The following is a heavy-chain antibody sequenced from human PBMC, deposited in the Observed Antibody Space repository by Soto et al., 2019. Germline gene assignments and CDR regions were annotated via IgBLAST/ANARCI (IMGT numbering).Heavy chain of an antibody. CDR2: IWYDGSNK. CDR3: ARDLENYIWGSYLPTLPPRY. V-gene: IGHV3-33*01. Sequence: QVQLVESGGGVVQPGRSLRLSCAASGFTFSSNGMHCVRQAPGKGLEWVAVIWYDGSNKYYADSVKGRFTISRDNSKNTLYLQMNSLRAEDTAVYYCARDLENYIWGSYLPTLPPRYWGQGTLVTVSS. CDR1: GFTFSSNG. D-gene: IGHD3-16*02. J-gene: IGHJ4*02.